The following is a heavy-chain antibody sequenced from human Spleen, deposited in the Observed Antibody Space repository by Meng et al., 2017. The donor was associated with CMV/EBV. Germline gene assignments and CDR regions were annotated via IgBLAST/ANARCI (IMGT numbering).Heavy chain of an antibody. Sequence: EXQLVEXXXGGVRPGXSLRLSXAASGFTFDDYGMSWVRQAPGKGLEWVSGINWNGGSTGYADSVKGRFTISRDNAKNSLYLQMNSLRAEDTALYHCARDRAPAIAVAGSQDYWGQGTLGTVSS. D-gene: IGHD6-19*01. CDR2: INWNGGST. J-gene: IGHJ4*02. CDR3: ARDRAPAIAVAGSQDY. V-gene: IGHV3-20*01. CDR1: GFTFDDYG.